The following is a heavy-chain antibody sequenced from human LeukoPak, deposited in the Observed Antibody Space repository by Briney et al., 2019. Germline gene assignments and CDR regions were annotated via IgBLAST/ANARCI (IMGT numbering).Heavy chain of an antibody. CDR2: IIPIFGTA. D-gene: IGHD4-17*01. CDR1: GGTFSSYA. V-gene: IGHV1-69*05. J-gene: IGHJ4*02. Sequence: SVKVSCKASGGTFSSYAISWVRQAPGQGLEWMGRIIPIFGTANYAQKFQGRVTITTDESTSTAYMELSSLRSEDTAVYYCARDRDYGDHRYCDYWGQGTLVTVSS. CDR3: ARDRDYGDHRYCDY.